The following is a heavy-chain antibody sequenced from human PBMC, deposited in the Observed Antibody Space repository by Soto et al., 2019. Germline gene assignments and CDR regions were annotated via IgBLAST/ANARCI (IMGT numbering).Heavy chain of an antibody. CDR2: ISYDGSNK. CDR1: GFTFSSDG. D-gene: IGHD5-18*01. CDR3: AKHLGYSYGYGDY. J-gene: IGHJ4*02. Sequence: PGGSLRLSCAASGFTFSSDGMHWVRQAPGKGLEWVAVISYDGSNKYYADSVKGRFTISRDNSKNTLYLQMNSLRAEDTAVYYCAKHLGYSYGYGDYWGQGTLVTVSS. V-gene: IGHV3-30*18.